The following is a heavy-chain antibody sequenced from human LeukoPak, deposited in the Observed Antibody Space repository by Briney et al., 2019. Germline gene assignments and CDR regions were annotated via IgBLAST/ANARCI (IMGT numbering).Heavy chain of an antibody. CDR1: GGSISSSSYY. Sequence: SETLPLTCTVSGGSISSSSYYWGWIRQPPGKGLEWIGSIYYSGSTYYNPSLKSRVTISVDTSKNQFSLKLSSVTAADTAVYYCAQRRYCSGGSCYTLDYYYYGMDVWGQGTTVTVSS. V-gene: IGHV4-39*07. CDR2: IYYSGST. D-gene: IGHD2-15*01. J-gene: IGHJ6*02. CDR3: AQRRYCSGGSCYTLDYYYYGMDV.